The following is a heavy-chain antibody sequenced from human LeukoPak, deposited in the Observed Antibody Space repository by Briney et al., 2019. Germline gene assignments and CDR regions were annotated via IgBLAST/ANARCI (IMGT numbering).Heavy chain of an antibody. J-gene: IGHJ6*03. CDR2: ISGSGGST. CDR1: GFTFSSYA. Sequence: GGSLRLSCAASGFTFSSYAMSWVRQAPGKGLGWVSAISGSGGSTYYADSVKGRFTISRDNSKNTLYLQMNSLRAEDTAVYYCAKVPSSSRTYYYYYMDVWGKGTTVTVSS. D-gene: IGHD6-6*01. CDR3: AKVPSSSRTYYYYYMDV. V-gene: IGHV3-23*01.